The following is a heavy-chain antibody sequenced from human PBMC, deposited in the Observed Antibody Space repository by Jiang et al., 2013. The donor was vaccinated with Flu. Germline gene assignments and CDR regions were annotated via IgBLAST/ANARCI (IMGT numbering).Heavy chain of an antibody. CDR1: GFTVANNY. Sequence: SGFTVANNYSAGGSGQAPGRGLEWVSHIYSTGDTDYADSVKGRFTISRDRFKNTLFLQMNSLRDEDTAMYYCARDGGVAVGGDYWGQGTLVTVSS. D-gene: IGHD6-13*01. V-gene: IGHV3-53*01. CDR3: ARDGGVAVGGDY. J-gene: IGHJ4*02. CDR2: IYSTGDT.